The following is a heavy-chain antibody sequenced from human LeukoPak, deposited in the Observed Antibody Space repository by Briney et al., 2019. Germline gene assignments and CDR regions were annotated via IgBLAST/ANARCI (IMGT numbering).Heavy chain of an antibody. D-gene: IGHD1-26*01. CDR3: AKDPPRHGSLDGFDI. V-gene: IGHV3-23*01. CDR2: ISGSGGST. Sequence: PGGSLRLSCAVSGFTFSSYAMSWVRQAPGKGLEWVSAISGSGGSTYYADSVKGRFTISRDNSKNMVYLQMNSLRAEDTAVYYCAKDPPRHGSLDGFDIWGQGTMVTVSS. J-gene: IGHJ3*02. CDR1: GFTFSSYA.